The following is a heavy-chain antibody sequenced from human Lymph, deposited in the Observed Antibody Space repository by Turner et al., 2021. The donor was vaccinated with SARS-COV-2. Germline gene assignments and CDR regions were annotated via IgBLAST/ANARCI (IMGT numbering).Heavy chain of an antibody. D-gene: IGHD1-1*01. V-gene: IGHV3-23*01. CDR3: AKDPNWYVLSAVDY. J-gene: IGHJ4*02. CDR1: GFTFSSYA. Sequence: EVQLLESGGGLVQPGGSLRLSCAASGFTFSSYAMSWVRQAPGKVLEWVSAISSSGGSTYYADSVKGRFTISRDNSKNTLYLQMNILRAEDTAVYYCAKDPNWYVLSAVDYWGQGTLVTVSS. CDR2: ISSSGGST.